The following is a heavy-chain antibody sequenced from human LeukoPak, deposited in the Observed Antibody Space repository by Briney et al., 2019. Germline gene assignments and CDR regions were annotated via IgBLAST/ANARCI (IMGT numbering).Heavy chain of an antibody. D-gene: IGHD3-16*01. J-gene: IGHJ5*02. V-gene: IGHV4-31*03. CDR1: GGSISRGGYY. CDR2: IYYSGST. Sequence: PSQTLSLTCTVSGGSISRGGYYWRWIRQHPGKGLEWIGYIYYSGSTYYDPSLKSRVTISVDTSKNQFSLKLSSVTAADTAVYYCARARIRGKVPNWFDPWGQGTLVTVSS. CDR3: ARARIRGKVPNWFDP.